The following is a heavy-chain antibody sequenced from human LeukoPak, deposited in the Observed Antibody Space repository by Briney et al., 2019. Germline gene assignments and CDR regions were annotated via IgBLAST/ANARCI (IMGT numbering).Heavy chain of an antibody. J-gene: IGHJ4*02. CDR2: ISGSGDRT. CDR3: ARGPSRRGLRSSADY. V-gene: IGHV3-23*01. Sequence: GGSLRLSCAASGLTFQNYAMSWVRQAPGKGLEWVSAISGSGDRTYYADSVKGRFSISRDNSKNVMFLQMHSLRAEDAAVYLCARGPSRRGLRSSADYWGPGTLVTVSS. D-gene: IGHD6-13*01. CDR1: GLTFQNYA.